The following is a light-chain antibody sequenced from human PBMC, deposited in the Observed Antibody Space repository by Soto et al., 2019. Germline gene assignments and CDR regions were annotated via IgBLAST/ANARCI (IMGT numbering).Light chain of an antibody. CDR1: QSVSSN. Sequence: EIVMTQSPATLSVSPGERATLSCRASQSVSSNLAWYQQKPGQAPRLLIYGASTRATGIPTRFSGSGSGTEFTLTISSLQSEDFAVYYCQQYNNWLVTFGPATKVDIK. V-gene: IGKV3-15*01. CDR3: QQYNNWLVT. CDR2: GAS. J-gene: IGKJ3*01.